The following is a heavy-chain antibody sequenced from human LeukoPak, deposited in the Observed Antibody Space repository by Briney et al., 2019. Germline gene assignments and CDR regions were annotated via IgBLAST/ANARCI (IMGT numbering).Heavy chain of an antibody. D-gene: IGHD2-2*01. CDR1: GYTFTGYY. CDR2: IKPNSGGT. J-gene: IGHJ5*02. Sequence: ASVKVSCKASGYTFTGYYMHWVRQAPGQGLGWMGRIKPNSGGTNYTQKFQGRVTTTRDTSIRTACMGLSRLRSAETAVYCCARHPRDIVVVPAAMETTNWFDPWGQGTLVTVPS. CDR3: ARHPRDIVVVPAAMETTNWFDP. V-gene: IGHV1-2*06.